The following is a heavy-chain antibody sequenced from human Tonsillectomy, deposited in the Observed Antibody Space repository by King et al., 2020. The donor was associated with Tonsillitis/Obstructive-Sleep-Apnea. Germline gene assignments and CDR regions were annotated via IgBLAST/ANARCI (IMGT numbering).Heavy chain of an antibody. CDR1: GFTFDKYA. J-gene: IGHJ6*03. CDR3: AKHTRHDFWSGDAMDV. V-gene: IGHV3-9*01. CDR2: INYNGGSV. Sequence: VQLVESGGGLVRPGRSLRLSCAASGFTFDKYAMYWVRQATGKGLEWVSAINYNGGSVAYADSVQGRFIISRDNAKKSLYLQMNSLRAEDTALYYCAKHTRHDFWSGDAMDVWGKGTTVTVSS. D-gene: IGHD3-3*01.